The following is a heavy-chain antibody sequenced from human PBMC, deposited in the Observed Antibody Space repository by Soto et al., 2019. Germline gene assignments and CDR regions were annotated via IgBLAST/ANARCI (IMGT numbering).Heavy chain of an antibody. CDR1: GFSLSSFAVG. Sequence: QITLRESGPPLLKPTQTLTLTCTFSGFSLSSFAVGVNWIRQPPGKAPEWLALIYWNDDNHYSPSLRNRLTDTKDTSKNHVVLTMTNVDPVDTATYYCAHGSGWLSDYWGQGTLVTVSS. D-gene: IGHD6-19*01. J-gene: IGHJ4*02. CDR3: AHGSGWLSDY. V-gene: IGHV2-5*01. CDR2: IYWNDDN.